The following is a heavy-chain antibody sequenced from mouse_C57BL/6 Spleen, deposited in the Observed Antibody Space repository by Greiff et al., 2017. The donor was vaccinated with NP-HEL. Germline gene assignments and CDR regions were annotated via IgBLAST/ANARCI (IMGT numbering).Heavy chain of an antibody. Sequence: VQLQQPGTVLVKPGASVKLSCKASGYTFTSYWMHWVKQRPGQGLEWIGNINPSNGGTNYNEKFKSKATLTVDKSSSTAYMQLSSLTSEDSAVYYCARLEGTLYAMDYWGQGTSVTVSS. CDR3: ARLEGTLYAMDY. J-gene: IGHJ4*01. CDR2: INPSNGGT. D-gene: IGHD3-3*01. CDR1: GYTFTSYW. V-gene: IGHV1-53*01.